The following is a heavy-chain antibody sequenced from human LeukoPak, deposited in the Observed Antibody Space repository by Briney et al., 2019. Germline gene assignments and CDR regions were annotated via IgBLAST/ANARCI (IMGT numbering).Heavy chain of an antibody. Sequence: PGGSLRLSCAASGFTFSSYWMSWVRQAPGKGREWVANIKQDGSEKYYVDSVKGRFTISRDNAKNSLYLQMNSLRAEDTAGYYCARERSSGSSGAFDYWGQGTLVTVSS. CDR3: ARERSSGSSGAFDY. CDR2: IKQDGSEK. D-gene: IGHD6-19*01. CDR1: GFTFSSYW. V-gene: IGHV3-7*03. J-gene: IGHJ4*02.